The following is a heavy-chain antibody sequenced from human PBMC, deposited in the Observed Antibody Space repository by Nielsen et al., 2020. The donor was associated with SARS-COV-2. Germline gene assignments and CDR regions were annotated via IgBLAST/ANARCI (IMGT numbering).Heavy chain of an antibody. CDR2: IYPGDSDT. Sequence: GRRLHAKDLRWVGIIYPGDSDTRYSPSFQGQVTISADKSISTAYLQWSSLEASDTAMYYCARHAAYYSDSSGISYYFDYWGQGTLVTVSS. CDR3: ARHAAYYSDSSGISYYFDY. V-gene: IGHV5-51*01. J-gene: IGHJ4*02. D-gene: IGHD3-22*01.